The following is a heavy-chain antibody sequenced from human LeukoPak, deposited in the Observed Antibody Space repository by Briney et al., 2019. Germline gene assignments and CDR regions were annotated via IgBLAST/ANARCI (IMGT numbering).Heavy chain of an antibody. CDR3: ARGVFLFYYYGMDV. V-gene: IGHV4-34*01. Sequence: KPSETLSLTCAVYGGSFSGYYWSWIRQPPGKGLEWIGEINHRGSTNYNPSLKSRVTISVDTSKNQFSLKLSSVTAADTAVYYCARGVFLFYYYGMDVWGQGTTVTVSS. CDR1: GGSFSGYY. CDR2: INHRGST. D-gene: IGHD2-21*01. J-gene: IGHJ6*02.